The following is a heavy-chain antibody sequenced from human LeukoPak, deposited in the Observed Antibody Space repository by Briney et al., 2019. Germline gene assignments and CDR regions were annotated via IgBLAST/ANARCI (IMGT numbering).Heavy chain of an antibody. CDR1: GGSISSYY. D-gene: IGHD5-18*01. CDR3: ARYIRGYPSRYYFDD. CDR2: IYYSGST. J-gene: IGHJ4*02. Sequence: SETLSLTCTVSGGSISSYYWSWIRQHPGKELEGIGYIYYSGSTNYNHPLYSQVTISVETSKNQFSLKLSSVSAAATAVYYSARYIRGYPSRYYFDDWGQGTLVTVSS. V-gene: IGHV4-59*01.